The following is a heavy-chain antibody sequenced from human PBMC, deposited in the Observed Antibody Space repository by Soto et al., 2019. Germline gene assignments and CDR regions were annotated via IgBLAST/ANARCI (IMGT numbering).Heavy chain of an antibody. CDR2: ISAHNGNT. Sequence: ASVKVSCKHSGYTFSCYGISWVRQAPGQGLEWMGGISAHNGNTRYSQKVQGRVTMTTDTSTSTAYMELRSLRSDDTAVYYCARDMTAPHQIVVLPVAFDYWGQGMLVTVAS. D-gene: IGHD2-2*01. V-gene: IGHV1-18*04. CDR1: GYTFSCYG. J-gene: IGHJ4*02. CDR3: ARDMTAPHQIVVLPVAFDY.